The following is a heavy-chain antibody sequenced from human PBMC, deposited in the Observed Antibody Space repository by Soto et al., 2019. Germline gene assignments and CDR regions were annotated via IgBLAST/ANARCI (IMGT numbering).Heavy chain of an antibody. CDR1: GDTFSNQA. CDR3: AASTFQSGVSGYFHLDH. V-gene: IGHV1-69*06. Sequence: SVKVSCKTSGDTFSNQAISWVRQAPGQGLEWMGGIIPLFDSASYAQRSHDRVTITADKFTNTVYMELKSLTSEDTAVYYCAASTFQSGVSGYFHLDHWGQGTLVTVSS. CDR2: IIPLFDSA. D-gene: IGHD3-3*01. J-gene: IGHJ4*02.